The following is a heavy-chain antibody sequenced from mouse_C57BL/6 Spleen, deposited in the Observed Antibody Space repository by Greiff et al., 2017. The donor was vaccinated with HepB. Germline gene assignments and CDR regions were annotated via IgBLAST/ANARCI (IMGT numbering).Heavy chain of an antibody. CDR3: ARGGKYDDYDRYFDY. Sequence: EVHLVESEGGLVQPGSSMKLSCTASGFTLSDYYMAWVRQVPEKGLEWVANINYDGSSTYYLDSLKSRFIISRDNAKNILYLQMSSLKSEDTATYYCARGGKYDDYDRYFDYWGQGTTLTVSS. D-gene: IGHD2-4*01. V-gene: IGHV5-16*01. CDR1: GFTLSDYY. CDR2: INYDGSST. J-gene: IGHJ2*01.